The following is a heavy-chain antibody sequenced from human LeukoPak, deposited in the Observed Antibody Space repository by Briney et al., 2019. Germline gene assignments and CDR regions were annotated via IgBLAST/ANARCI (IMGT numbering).Heavy chain of an antibody. J-gene: IGHJ4*02. CDR2: ISSSSSYI. CDR3: ARDLNFYSSGWYDY. D-gene: IGHD6-19*01. CDR1: GFTFSSYS. V-gene: IGHV3-21*01. Sequence: GGSLRLSCAASGFTFSSYSMNWVRQAPGKGLEWGSSISSSSSYIYYADSVKGRFTISRDNAKNSLYLQMNSLRAEDTAVYYCARDLNFYSSGWYDYWGQGTLVTVSS.